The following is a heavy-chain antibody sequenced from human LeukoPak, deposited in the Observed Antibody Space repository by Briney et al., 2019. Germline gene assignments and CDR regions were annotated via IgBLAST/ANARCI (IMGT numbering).Heavy chain of an antibody. J-gene: IGHJ3*02. CDR2: TYYSGST. CDR1: GGSISSYY. CDR3: ARDLEERAFDI. Sequence: SETLSLTCTVSGGSISSYYWSWIRQPPGKGLEWIGYTYYSGSTNYNPSLKSRVTISVDTSKNQFSLKLSSVTAADTAVYYCARDLEERAFDIWGQGTMVTVSS. V-gene: IGHV4-59*01.